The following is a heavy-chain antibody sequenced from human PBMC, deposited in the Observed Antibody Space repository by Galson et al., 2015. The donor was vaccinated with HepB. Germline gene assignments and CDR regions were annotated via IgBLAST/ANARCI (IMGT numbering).Heavy chain of an antibody. CDR3: AKERGRVVVVPVRKKGPLDY. D-gene: IGHD2-2*01. J-gene: IGHJ4*02. Sequence: SLRLSCAASGFTFSSYAMSWVRQAPGKGPEWVAFIRYDGSNKYYADSVKGRFAISRDNSKNTLYLQMNSLRAEDTAVYYCAKERGRVVVVPVRKKGPLDYWGQGTLVTVSS. CDR1: GFTFSSYA. CDR2: IRYDGSNK. V-gene: IGHV3-30*02.